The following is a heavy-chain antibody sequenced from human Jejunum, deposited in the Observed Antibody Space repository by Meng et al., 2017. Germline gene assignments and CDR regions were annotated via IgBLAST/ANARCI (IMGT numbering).Heavy chain of an antibody. V-gene: IGHV3-48*03. CDR1: GFTFRDYE. Sequence: RGSLRLSCAASGFTFRDYEMTWVRQAPGKGLEWVSYISRTSITIFQADTVRGRFTISRDNAKNSLFLQMNSLRDDDTAVYYCARGGPAPGNSYSFDYWGQGTLVTVSS. CDR2: ISRTSITI. J-gene: IGHJ4*02. CDR3: ARGGPAPGNSYSFDY. D-gene: IGHD6-13*01.